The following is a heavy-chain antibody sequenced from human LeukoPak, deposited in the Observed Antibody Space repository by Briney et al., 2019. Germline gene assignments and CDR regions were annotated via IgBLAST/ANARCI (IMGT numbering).Heavy chain of an antibody. CDR1: GGTFSSYA. D-gene: IGHD3-22*01. J-gene: IGHJ4*02. CDR3: ARVTYDSSGYMWYYFDY. V-gene: IGHV1-69*13. CDR2: IIPIFGTA. Sequence: SVKVSCKASGGTFSSYAISWVRQAPGQGLEWMGGIIPIFGTANYAQKFQGRVTITADEPTSTAYMELSSLRSEDTAVYYCARVTYDSSGYMWYYFDYWGQGTLVTVSS.